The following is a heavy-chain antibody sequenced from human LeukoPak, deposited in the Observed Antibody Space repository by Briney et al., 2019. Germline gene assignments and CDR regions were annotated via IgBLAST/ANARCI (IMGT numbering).Heavy chain of an antibody. D-gene: IGHD1-1*01. CDR3: AKGYGFDY. CDR2: ISGSGGST. Sequence: QSGGSLRLSCAASGFTFSSYAMSWVRQAPGNGLEWVSAISGSGGSTYYADSVKGRFTISRDNSKNTLYLQMHSPRAEDTAVYYCAKGYGFDYWGQGTLVTVSS. CDR1: GFTFSSYA. J-gene: IGHJ4*02. V-gene: IGHV3-23*01.